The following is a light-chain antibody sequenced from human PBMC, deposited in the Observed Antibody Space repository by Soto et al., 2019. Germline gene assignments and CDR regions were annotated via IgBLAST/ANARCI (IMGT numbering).Light chain of an antibody. CDR3: RPRSPWPRA. CDR2: DAS. CDR1: QSVGIY. V-gene: IGKV3-11*01. Sequence: EIVLTQSPATLSLSPGERATLSCRASQSVGIYLGWYQQRPGQAPRLLIYDASKRAAGIPARFSGSGSGTDFTLTITTLEPEDFAVYSCRPRSPWPRAFGKGTRRELK. J-gene: IGKJ5*01.